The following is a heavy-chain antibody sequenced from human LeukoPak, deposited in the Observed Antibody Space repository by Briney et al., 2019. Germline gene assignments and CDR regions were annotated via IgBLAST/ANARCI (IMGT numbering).Heavy chain of an antibody. Sequence: GGSLRLSCAASGFTFSSYSMNWVRQAPGKGLEWVSSISSSSSYIYYADSVKGRFTISRDNAKNSLYLQMNSLRAEDTAVYYCAKARDFYGSGSYYSRNYYFDYWGQGTLVTVSS. V-gene: IGHV3-21*04. CDR1: GFTFSSYS. D-gene: IGHD3-10*01. CDR2: ISSSSSYI. J-gene: IGHJ4*02. CDR3: AKARDFYGSGSYYSRNYYFDY.